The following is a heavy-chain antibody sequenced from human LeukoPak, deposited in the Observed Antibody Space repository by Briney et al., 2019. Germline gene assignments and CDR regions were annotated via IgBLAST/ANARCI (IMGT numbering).Heavy chain of an antibody. Sequence: PGGSLRLSCAASGFTFSNYWLHWVRHVPGKGLVWVSRINGDGNNVNYADSVKGRFTISRDNAKNTLYLRMNSLRAEDTAIYYCAAGPAGNGHLSSYWGQGTRVTVSS. D-gene: IGHD1-1*01. CDR1: GFTFSNYW. CDR2: INGDGNNV. CDR3: AAGPAGNGHLSSY. J-gene: IGHJ4*02. V-gene: IGHV3-74*01.